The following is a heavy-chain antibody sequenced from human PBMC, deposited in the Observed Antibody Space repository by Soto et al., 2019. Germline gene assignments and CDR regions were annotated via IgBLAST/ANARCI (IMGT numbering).Heavy chain of an antibody. J-gene: IGHJ4*02. Sequence: ASVKVSCKASGYTLTRYSMHWVRQAPGQGLEWMGVINPSGGSTSNAQKFQGRITMTRDTSTSTVYMELSRLRSEDTAVYYCARASGGYCSGGSCYFDYWGQGILVTVSS. CDR2: INPSGGST. V-gene: IGHV1-46*01. CDR3: ARASGGYCSGGSCYFDY. D-gene: IGHD2-15*01. CDR1: GYTLTRYS.